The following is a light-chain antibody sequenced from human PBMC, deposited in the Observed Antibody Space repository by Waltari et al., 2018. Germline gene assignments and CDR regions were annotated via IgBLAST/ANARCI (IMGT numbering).Light chain of an antibody. Sequence: EIVMTQSPATLPVSPGERATLSCRASQSVSSNLAWYQQNPGQAPRLLLYGASTRATGIPARFSGSGSGTEFTLTISSLQSEDFAVYYCQQYNNWPFTFGPGTKVDIK. V-gene: IGKV3-15*01. CDR3: QQYNNWPFT. J-gene: IGKJ3*01. CDR1: QSVSSN. CDR2: GAS.